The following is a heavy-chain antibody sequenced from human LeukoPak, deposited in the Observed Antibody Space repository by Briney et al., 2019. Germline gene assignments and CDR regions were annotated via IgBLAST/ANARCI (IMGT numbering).Heavy chain of an antibody. CDR1: GGSISSSSYY. Sequence: KASETLSLTCTVSGGSISSSSYYWGWIRQPPGKGLEWIGSIYYSGSTYYNPSLKSRVTISVDTSKNQFSLKLSSVTAADTAVYYCAIGGNYCSSTSCFYMPYYYYGMDVWGQGTTVTVSS. CDR2: IYYSGST. CDR3: AIGGNYCSSTSCFYMPYYYYGMDV. D-gene: IGHD2-2*01. V-gene: IGHV4-39*01. J-gene: IGHJ6*02.